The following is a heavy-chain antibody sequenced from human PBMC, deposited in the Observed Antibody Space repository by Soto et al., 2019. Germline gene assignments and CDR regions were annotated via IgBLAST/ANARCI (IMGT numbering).Heavy chain of an antibody. V-gene: IGHV3-33*01. Sequence: HPGVSVRLSCAASGFTFSSFGMHWFRQAPGKELEWVAVIWYDGSNKYYADSVKGRFTISRDNSKNTLYLQMNSLRAEDTAVYYCARDRIFDFRRGHHYYYYYYSMDVWAQVT. CDR3: ARDRIFDFRRGHHYYYYYYSMDV. CDR2: IWYDGSNK. D-gene: IGHD3-3*01. J-gene: IGHJ6*03. CDR1: GFTFSSFG.